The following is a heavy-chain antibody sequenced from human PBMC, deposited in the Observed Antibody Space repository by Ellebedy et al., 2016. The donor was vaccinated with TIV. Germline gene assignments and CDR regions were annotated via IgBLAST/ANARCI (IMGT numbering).Heavy chain of an antibody. J-gene: IGHJ5*02. D-gene: IGHD3-9*01. CDR2: INTDGSST. V-gene: IGHV3-74*01. CDR1: GFTFSNYW. Sequence: GESLKISCAASGFTFSNYWMHWVRQAPGKGLVWVSCINTDGSSTTYADSVKGRFTISRDNAKNTLYLQMNSLRAEDKAVYYCTRDADILTNYYSVWWFDPWGQGALVTVSS. CDR3: TRDADILTNYYSVWWFDP.